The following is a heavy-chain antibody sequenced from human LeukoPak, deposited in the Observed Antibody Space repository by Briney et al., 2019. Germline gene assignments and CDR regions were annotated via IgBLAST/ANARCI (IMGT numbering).Heavy chain of an antibody. J-gene: IGHJ6*02. D-gene: IGHD6-13*01. CDR3: ARDPHSTSWFYAMDV. V-gene: IGHV1-2*02. CDR2: IDPHSGGT. CDR1: RYTFTVYY. Sequence: GATVTVSCKASRYTFTVYYIHWVRQARGQGLEWMGWIDPHSGGTNYTQEFPDRVTMNRDKSISTAYMELSRLTSDDTAVYYCARDPHSTSWFYAMDVWGQGTTVTVSS.